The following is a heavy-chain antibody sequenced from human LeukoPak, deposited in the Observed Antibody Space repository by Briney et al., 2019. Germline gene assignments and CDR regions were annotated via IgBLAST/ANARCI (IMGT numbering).Heavy chain of an antibody. CDR3: AKDLDGHSYGGNAFDI. J-gene: IGHJ3*02. V-gene: IGHV3-9*03. Sequence: SLRLSCAASGFTFDDYAMHWVRQAPGKGLEWVSGISWNSGSIDYADSVKGRFTISRDNAKNSLYLRMNSLRAEDMALYYCAKDLDGHSYGGNAFDIWGQGTMVTVSS. CDR1: GFTFDDYA. D-gene: IGHD5-18*01. CDR2: ISWNSGSI.